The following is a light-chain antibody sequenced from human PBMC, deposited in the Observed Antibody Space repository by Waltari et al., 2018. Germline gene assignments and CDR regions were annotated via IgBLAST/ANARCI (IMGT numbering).Light chain of an antibody. V-gene: IGKV1-17*01. J-gene: IGKJ1*01. Sequence: DIQMPQSPSSLSASVGDRVTITCRASQGIRNDLSWFQQRPGTAPKRLIFAASTLQSGVPSRFSGSGSGTEFTLTISGLQPEDFATYYCLQHSTYPWTFGQGTKVEIK. CDR3: LQHSTYPWT. CDR1: QGIRND. CDR2: AAS.